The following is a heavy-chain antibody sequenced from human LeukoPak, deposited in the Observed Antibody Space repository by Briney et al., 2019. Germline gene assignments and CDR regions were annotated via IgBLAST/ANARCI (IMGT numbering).Heavy chain of an antibody. CDR3: ARVRATISNY. V-gene: IGHV4-34*01. J-gene: IGHJ4*02. CDR2: INHSGST. CDR1: GGSFSGYY. Sequence: SETLSLTCAVYGGSFSGYYWSWIRQPPGKGLEWIGEINHSGSTNYNPSLKSRVTISVDTSKNQFSLKPSSVTAADTAVYYCARVRATISNYWGQGTLVTVSS. D-gene: IGHD5-12*01.